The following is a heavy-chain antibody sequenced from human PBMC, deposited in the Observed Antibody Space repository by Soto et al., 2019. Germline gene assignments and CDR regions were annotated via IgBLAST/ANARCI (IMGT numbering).Heavy chain of an antibody. Sequence: DVQLLESGGDLVQPGGSLRLSCGASGFSFSSYAMSWVRQAPGKGLEWVSGISDGGGVTKYYAPSVKGRFTISRDDYKNTLYLQMNSLRAEDTAVYYCASGYSSSSEDENWFDPWGQGTLVTVSS. J-gene: IGHJ5*02. D-gene: IGHD6-6*01. CDR3: ASGYSSSSEDENWFDP. CDR1: GFSFSSYA. V-gene: IGHV3-23*01. CDR2: ISDGGGVTK.